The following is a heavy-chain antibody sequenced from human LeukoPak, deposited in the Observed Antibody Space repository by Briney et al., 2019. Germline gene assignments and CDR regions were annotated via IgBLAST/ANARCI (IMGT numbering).Heavy chain of an antibody. CDR1: GGSFSGYY. Sequence: SETLSLTYAVYGGSFSGYYWSWIRQPPGKGLEWIGEINHSGSTNYNPSLKSRVTISVDTSKNQFSLKLSSVTAADTAVYYCARLEIPPGYSSGWRYYFDYWGQGTLVTVSS. D-gene: IGHD6-19*01. CDR2: INHSGST. J-gene: IGHJ4*02. CDR3: ARLEIPPGYSSGWRYYFDY. V-gene: IGHV4-34*01.